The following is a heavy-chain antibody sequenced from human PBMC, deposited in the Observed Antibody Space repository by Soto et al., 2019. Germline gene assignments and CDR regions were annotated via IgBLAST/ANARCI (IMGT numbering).Heavy chain of an antibody. CDR2: IYDSGNT. D-gene: IGHD7-27*01. J-gene: IGHJ6*02. CDR1: GDSITTYKW. V-gene: IGHV4-4*02. CDR3: ATCQLGEYYYAMDI. Sequence: SETLSLTCVVSGDSITTYKWWTWVRQTPGKGLEWIGEIYDSGNTRYNPSLKSRVTISKDTSKNELSLKLNSVTVADTAVYYCATCQLGEYYYAMDIWGQGTTVTVSS.